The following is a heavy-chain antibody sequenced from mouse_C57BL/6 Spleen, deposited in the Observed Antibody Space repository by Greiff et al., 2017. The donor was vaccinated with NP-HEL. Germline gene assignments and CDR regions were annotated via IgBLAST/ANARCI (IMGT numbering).Heavy chain of an antibody. Sequence: EVKLQESGGGLVQPGGSLSLSCAASGFTFTDYYMSWVRQPPGKALEWLGFIRNKANGYTTEYSASVKGRFTISRDNPQSILYLQLHALSAADSATYYCARYVEPSYAKDYWGQGTSVTVAT. CDR3: ARYVEPSYAKDY. CDR1: GFTFTDYY. V-gene: IGHV7-3*01. J-gene: IGHJ4*01. CDR2: IRNKANGYTT.